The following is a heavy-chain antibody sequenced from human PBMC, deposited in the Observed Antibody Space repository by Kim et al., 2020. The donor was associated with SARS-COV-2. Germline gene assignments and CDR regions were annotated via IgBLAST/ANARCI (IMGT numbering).Heavy chain of an antibody. V-gene: IGHV6-1*01. J-gene: IGHJ4*02. CDR3: ARDSSGWYSFDY. D-gene: IGHD6-19*01. Sequence: DSAVSVKSRITINPDPSKNQFSLQRNSVTPEDTAVYYCARDSSGWYSFDYWGQGTLVTVSS.